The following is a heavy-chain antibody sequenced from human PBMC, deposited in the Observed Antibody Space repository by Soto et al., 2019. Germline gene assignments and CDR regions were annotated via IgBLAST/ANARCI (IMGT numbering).Heavy chain of an antibody. CDR3: ASDGSDTSTGYLVY. D-gene: IGHD3-9*01. J-gene: IGHJ4*02. V-gene: IGHV4-31*03. Sequence: PSETLSLTCTVSGGSISSGGYYWSWIRQHPGKGLEWIGYIYYSGSTYYNPSLKSRVTISVDTSKNQFSLKLSSVTAADTAVYYCASDGSDTSTGYLVYWGQGTLVTVSS. CDR2: IYYSGST. CDR1: GGSISSGGYY.